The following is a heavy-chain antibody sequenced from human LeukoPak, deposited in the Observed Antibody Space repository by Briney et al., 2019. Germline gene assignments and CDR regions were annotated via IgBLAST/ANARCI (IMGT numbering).Heavy chain of an antibody. CDR2: ISSNGGST. D-gene: IGHD6-13*01. J-gene: IGHJ4*02. CDR1: GFTFSSYA. CDR3: VKDPRIAAAGFDY. Sequence: GGSLRLSCSASGFTFSSYAMHWVRQAPGKGLEYVSAISSNGGSTYYADSVKGRFTISRDNSKNTLYLQMSSLRAEDRAVYYCVKDPRIAAAGFDYWGQGTLVTVSS. V-gene: IGHV3-64D*06.